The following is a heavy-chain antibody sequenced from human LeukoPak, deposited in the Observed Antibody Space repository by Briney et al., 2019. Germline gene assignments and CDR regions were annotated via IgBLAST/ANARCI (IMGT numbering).Heavy chain of an antibody. CDR1: GGSISSSNYY. D-gene: IGHD2-21*01. Sequence: SETLSLTCTVSGGSISSSNYYWGWIHQPPGKGLEWIGNIYYSGSTYYNPSLKSRVTTSVDTPKNQFSLKLTSVTAADTAVYYCARQIRGGDYYIDYWGQGTLVTVSS. J-gene: IGHJ4*02. V-gene: IGHV4-39*01. CDR3: ARQIRGGDYYIDY. CDR2: IYYSGST.